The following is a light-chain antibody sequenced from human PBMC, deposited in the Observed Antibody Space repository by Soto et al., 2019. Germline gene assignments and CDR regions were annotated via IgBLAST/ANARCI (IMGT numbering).Light chain of an antibody. V-gene: IGLV6-57*04. CDR2: EDN. Sequence: NFMLTQPHSVSESPGKTVTISCTRSSGSIASNSVQWYQQRPGSAPTIVIYEDNQRPSRVPDRFSGSIDSSSNSASLTISGLKTEDEADYYCQSYDSSNVVFGGGTKLTVL. CDR3: QSYDSSNVV. J-gene: IGLJ2*01. CDR1: SGSIASNS.